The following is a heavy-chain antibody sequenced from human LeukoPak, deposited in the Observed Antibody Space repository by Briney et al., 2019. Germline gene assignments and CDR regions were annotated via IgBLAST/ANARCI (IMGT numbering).Heavy chain of an antibody. V-gene: IGHV3-23*01. CDR1: GFPFSTYA. Sequence: WGSLRLSGTASGFPFSTYARSWVRHAPGKGLEWVAAFTASSSTYYADSVNGRFTISRDNSKSTLYLQMNSLKVEDTGVYYCAKGPTIVLVGFDSWGQGTLVTVSS. CDR2: FTASSST. CDR3: AKGPTIVLVGFDS. D-gene: IGHD2-2*01. J-gene: IGHJ4*02.